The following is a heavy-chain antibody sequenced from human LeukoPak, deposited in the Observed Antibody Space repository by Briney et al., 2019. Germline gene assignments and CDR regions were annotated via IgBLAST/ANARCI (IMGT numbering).Heavy chain of an antibody. J-gene: IGHJ6*03. V-gene: IGHV3-9*01. CDR2: ISWNSGSI. D-gene: IGHD1-1*01. CDR1: GFTFDDYA. Sequence: PGGSLRLSCAASGFTFDDYAMHWVRQAPGKGLEWVSGISWNSGSIGYADSVKGRFTISRDNAKNSLYLQMNSLRAEDTALYYCAKAGTEDYYYYYMDVWGKGTTVTASS. CDR3: AKAGTEDYYYYYMDV.